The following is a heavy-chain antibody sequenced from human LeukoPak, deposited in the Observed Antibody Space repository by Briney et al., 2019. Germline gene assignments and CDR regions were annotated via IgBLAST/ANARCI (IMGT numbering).Heavy chain of an antibody. D-gene: IGHD5-24*01. CDR3: ARDDGYNLVEGY. Sequence: SVKDSCKASGGTFSSYAISWVRQAPGQGLEWMGRIIPIIGTANYAQKFQGRVTITTDESTSTAYMELSSLRSEDTAVYYCARDDGYNLVEGYWGQGTLVTVSS. CDR2: IIPIIGTA. J-gene: IGHJ4*02. V-gene: IGHV1-69*05. CDR1: GGTFSSYA.